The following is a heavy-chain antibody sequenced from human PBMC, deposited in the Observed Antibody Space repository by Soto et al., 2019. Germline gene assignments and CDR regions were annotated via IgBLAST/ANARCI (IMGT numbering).Heavy chain of an antibody. CDR2: IYYSGST. D-gene: IGHD2-2*02. Sequence: QVHLQESGPGLVKPSETLSLTCTVSGGSVSTGSYYWTWIRQPPGKGLEWIGHIYYSGSTNYNPSLKSRVTISLDTSRNQFSLKLSSMTAADTAVYYCAREYHPWGQGTLVTVSS. J-gene: IGHJ5*02. CDR3: AREYHP. V-gene: IGHV4-61*01. CDR1: GGSVSTGSYY.